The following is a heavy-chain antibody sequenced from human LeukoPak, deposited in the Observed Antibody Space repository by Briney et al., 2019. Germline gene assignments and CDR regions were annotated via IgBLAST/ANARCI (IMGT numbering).Heavy chain of an antibody. CDR2: IRQDGSEK. J-gene: IGHJ4*02. CDR1: GFTFSSHW. V-gene: IGHV3-7*03. Sequence: GGSLRLSCAASGFTFSSHWMSWVRQAPGKGLEWVANIRQDGSEKYYVDSVKGRFTISRDNAQNSLYLQMNSLRVEDTAVYYCASPAEGYWGQGTLVTVSS. CDR3: ASPAEGY.